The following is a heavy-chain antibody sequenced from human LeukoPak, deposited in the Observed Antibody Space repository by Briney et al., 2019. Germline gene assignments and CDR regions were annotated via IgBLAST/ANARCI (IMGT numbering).Heavy chain of an antibody. Sequence: SETLSLTCAVYGGSFSGYYWSWIRQPPGKGLEWMGEINHSGSTNYNPSLKSRVTISVDTSKNQFSLKLRSVTAADTAVYYCARGGRLNYQLLTPSWFDHWGQGTLVTVSS. CDR3: ARGGRLNYQLLTPSWFDH. V-gene: IGHV4-34*01. J-gene: IGHJ5*02. D-gene: IGHD2-2*01. CDR1: GGSFSGYY. CDR2: INHSGST.